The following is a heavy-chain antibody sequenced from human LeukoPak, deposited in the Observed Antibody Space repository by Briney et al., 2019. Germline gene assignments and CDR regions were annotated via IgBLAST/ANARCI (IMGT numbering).Heavy chain of an antibody. CDR2: IYSGGST. D-gene: IGHD3-22*01. J-gene: IGHJ4*02. CDR1: GFTVSSNY. Sequence: GGSLRLSCAASGFTVSSNYMSWVRQAPGKGLEWVSVIYSGGSTYYADSVKGRFTISRDNAKNSLYLQMNSLRAEDTAVYYCAREGYYYDSSGYSPFDYWGQGTLVTVSS. CDR3: AREGYYYDSSGYSPFDY. V-gene: IGHV3-53*01.